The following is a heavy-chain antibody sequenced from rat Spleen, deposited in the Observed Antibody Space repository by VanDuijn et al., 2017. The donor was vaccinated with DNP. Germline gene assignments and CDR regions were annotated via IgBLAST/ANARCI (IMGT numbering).Heavy chain of an antibody. Sequence: QVQLKESGPGLVQPSQTLSLTCAVSGFSLTSYGVSWVRQPPGKGLEWIAGMSSDGQTYYYSVLKSRLSISRDTSKRQVFLKMNSLRTEDTAIYFCTRDWSRGPFAYWGQGTLVTVSS. D-gene: IGHD4-3*01. CDR1: GFSLTSYG. J-gene: IGHJ3*01. CDR2: MSSDGQT. V-gene: IGHV2S12*01. CDR3: TRDWSRGPFAY.